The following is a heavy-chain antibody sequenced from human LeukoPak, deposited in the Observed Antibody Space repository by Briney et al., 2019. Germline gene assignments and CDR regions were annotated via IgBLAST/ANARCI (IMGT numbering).Heavy chain of an antibody. D-gene: IGHD5-24*01. J-gene: IGHJ4*02. CDR3: ARGGGDVYNVFDY. CDR1: GGSISSGGYY. V-gene: IGHV4-31*03. CDR2: IYYSGST. Sequence: PSETLSLTCTVSGGSISSGGYYWSWIRQHPGKGQEWIGYIYYSGSTYYNPSLKSRLTISVDTSKNQFSLKLSSVSAADTAVYYCARGGGDVYNVFDYWGQGTLVTVSS.